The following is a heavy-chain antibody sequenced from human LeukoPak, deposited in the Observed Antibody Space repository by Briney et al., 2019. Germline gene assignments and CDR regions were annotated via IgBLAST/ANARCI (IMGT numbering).Heavy chain of an antibody. V-gene: IGHV3-21*01. CDR1: GFTFSSYS. CDR2: ISSSSSYI. CDR3: ARGLIYGDDAFDI. J-gene: IGHJ3*02. D-gene: IGHD4-17*01. Sequence: GGSLRLSCAASGFTFSSYSMNWVRQAPGKGLEWVSSISSSSSYIYYADSVKGRFTISRDNAKNPLYLQMNSLRAEDTAVYYCARGLIYGDDAFDIWGQGTMVTVSS.